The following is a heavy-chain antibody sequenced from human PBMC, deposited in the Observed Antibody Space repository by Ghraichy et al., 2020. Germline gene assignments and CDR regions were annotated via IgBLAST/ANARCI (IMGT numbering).Heavy chain of an antibody. CDR3: AKAWGNCGDVHCPPYNWFDP. Sequence: SCVASGITFNNYAMTWVRQAPGKGLDWVSTIGSSGCNKYYADSVKGRFTISRDNAKNTLYLQMNTLRADDTALYYCAKAWGNCGDVHCPPYNWFDPWGQGTLVTVS. CDR1: GITFNNYA. J-gene: IGHJ5*02. CDR2: IGSSGCNK. V-gene: IGHV3-23*01. D-gene: IGHD2-21*01.